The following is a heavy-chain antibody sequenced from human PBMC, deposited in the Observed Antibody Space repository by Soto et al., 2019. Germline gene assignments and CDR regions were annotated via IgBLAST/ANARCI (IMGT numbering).Heavy chain of an antibody. Sequence: QVQLVQSGAEVKKPGSSVKVSCKASGGTFSSYAISWVRQAPGQGLEWMGGIIPIFGTANYAQKFQGRVKITADESTSTAYMELSSLRSEDTAVYYCARDGGPAAIADPDRDYYYGMDVWGQGTTVTVSS. V-gene: IGHV1-69*01. CDR2: IIPIFGTA. D-gene: IGHD2-2*01. J-gene: IGHJ6*02. CDR3: ARDGGPAAIADPDRDYYYGMDV. CDR1: GGTFSSYA.